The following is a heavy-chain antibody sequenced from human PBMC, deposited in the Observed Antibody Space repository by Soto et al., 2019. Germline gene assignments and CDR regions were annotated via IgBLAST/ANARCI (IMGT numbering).Heavy chain of an antibody. CDR2: IYYSGST. V-gene: IGHV4-39*01. CDR3: ARRVKGSYHPVWFDP. J-gene: IGHJ5*02. Sequence: SETLSLTCTVSGGSISSSSYYWGWIRQPPGKGLEWIGSIYYSGSTYYNPSLKSRVTISVDTSKNQFSLKLSSVTAADTAVYYCARRVKGSYHPVWFDPWGQGTLVTVSS. D-gene: IGHD3-16*02. CDR1: GGSISSSSYY.